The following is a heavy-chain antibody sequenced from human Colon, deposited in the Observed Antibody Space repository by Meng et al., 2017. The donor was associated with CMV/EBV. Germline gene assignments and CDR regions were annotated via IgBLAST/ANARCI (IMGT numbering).Heavy chain of an antibody. Sequence: GQLVGSGGGLVQPGGSLRLSCAASGFSFSSSWMFWVRQAPARGLEWTANVKPDGSDKFYVDSVKGRFTISRDNAKNSLYLQMNSLRVEDTAVYYCTGGGYWGQGILVTVSS. CDR1: GFSFSSSW. D-gene: IGHD3-16*01. CDR3: TGGGY. V-gene: IGHV3-7*02. J-gene: IGHJ4*02. CDR2: VKPDGSDK.